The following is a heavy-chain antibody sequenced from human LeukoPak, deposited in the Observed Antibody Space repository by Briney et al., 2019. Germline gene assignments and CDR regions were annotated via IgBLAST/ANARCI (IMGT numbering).Heavy chain of an antibody. V-gene: IGHV4-34*01. Sequence: KPSETLSLTCAVYGGSFSDYYWTWIRQSPGKGLEWIGEINHSGATDYNPSLKSRVTISVDTSKNQFSLKVRSVTAADTAVYYCARRVRGVIISFYYYNGMDVWGQGTTATVSS. CDR2: INHSGAT. CDR3: ARRVRGVIISFYYYNGMDV. D-gene: IGHD3-10*01. CDR1: GGSFSDYY. J-gene: IGHJ6*02.